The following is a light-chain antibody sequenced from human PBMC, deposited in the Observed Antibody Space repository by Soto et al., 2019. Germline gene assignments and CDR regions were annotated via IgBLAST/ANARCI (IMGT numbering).Light chain of an antibody. CDR2: EVS. CDR1: SSDIGAYNY. Sequence: QSALTQPPSASGSPGQSVTISCTGTSSDIGAYNYVSWYQQYPGKAPKLMIFEVSKRPSGVPDRFSGSKSGNTASLTVSELQAEDEADYYCCSYAGSNNLIFGTGTKVTVL. CDR3: CSYAGSNNLI. V-gene: IGLV2-8*01. J-gene: IGLJ1*01.